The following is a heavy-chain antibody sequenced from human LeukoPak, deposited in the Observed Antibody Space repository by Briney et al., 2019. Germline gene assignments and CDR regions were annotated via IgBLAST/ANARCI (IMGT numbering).Heavy chain of an antibody. CDR2: IKQDGSEK. J-gene: IGHJ4*02. D-gene: IGHD6-19*01. Sequence: GGSLRLSCAASGFTFSSYWMSWVRQAPGKGLEWVANIKQDGSEKYYVDSVKGRFTISRDNAKNSLYPQMNSLRAEDTAVYYCARDHFEGAVAAWGQGTLVTVSS. V-gene: IGHV3-7*01. CDR3: ARDHFEGAVAA. CDR1: GFTFSSYW.